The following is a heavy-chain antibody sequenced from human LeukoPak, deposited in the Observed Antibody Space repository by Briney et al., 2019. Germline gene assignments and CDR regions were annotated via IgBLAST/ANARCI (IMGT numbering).Heavy chain of an antibody. CDR3: ATMNGSPIPFDY. CDR2: IDPNSGGT. Sequence: ASVKVSCKASGYTFTGYYMHWVRQAPGQGLEWMGWIDPNSGGTNYAQKFQGRVTMTRDTSISTAYMELSRLRSDDTAVYYCATMNGSPIPFDYWGQGTLVTVSS. V-gene: IGHV1-2*02. CDR1: GYTFTGYY. D-gene: IGHD1-26*01. J-gene: IGHJ4*02.